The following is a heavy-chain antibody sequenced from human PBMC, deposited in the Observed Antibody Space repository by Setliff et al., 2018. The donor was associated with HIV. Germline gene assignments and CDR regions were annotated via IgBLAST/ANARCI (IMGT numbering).Heavy chain of an antibody. CDR3: ARDQVANYYGSGIDY. Sequence: GGSLRLSCAASGFTFSSYAMTWVRQAPGKGLEWVSSISNNGGKTYYADSEKGRFTISRDNSKNTLYLQMNSLRAADTAVYYCARDQVANYYGSGIDYWGQGTLVTVSS. V-gene: IGHV3-23*01. CDR2: ISNNGGKT. J-gene: IGHJ4*02. CDR1: GFTFSSYA. D-gene: IGHD3-10*01.